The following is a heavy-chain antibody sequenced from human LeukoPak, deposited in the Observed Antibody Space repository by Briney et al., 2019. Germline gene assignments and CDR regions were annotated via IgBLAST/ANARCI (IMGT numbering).Heavy chain of an antibody. CDR2: INHSGST. J-gene: IGHJ3*02. D-gene: IGHD6-19*01. Sequence: SETLSLTCAVYGGSFSGYYWSWIRQPPGKGLEWIGEINHSGSTNYNPSLKSRVTISVDTSKNQFSLKLSSVTAADTAVFYCARRGLAVAATLRSAFDIWGQGTMVTVSS. V-gene: IGHV4-34*01. CDR3: ARRGLAVAATLRSAFDI. CDR1: GGSFSGYY.